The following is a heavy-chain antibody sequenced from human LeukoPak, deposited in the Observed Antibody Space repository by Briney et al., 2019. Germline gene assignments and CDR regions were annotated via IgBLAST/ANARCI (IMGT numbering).Heavy chain of an antibody. J-gene: IGHJ6*02. CDR1: GYTFTGYY. V-gene: IGHV1-2*02. CDR2: INPNSGGT. Sequence: GASVKVSCKASGYTFTGYYMHWVRQAPGQGLEWMGWINPNSGGTNYAQKFQGRVTMTRDTSISIAYMELSRLRSDDTAMYYCATTVTMAAGGGYGMDVWGQGTTVTVSS. D-gene: IGHD4-17*01. CDR3: ATTVTMAAGGGYGMDV.